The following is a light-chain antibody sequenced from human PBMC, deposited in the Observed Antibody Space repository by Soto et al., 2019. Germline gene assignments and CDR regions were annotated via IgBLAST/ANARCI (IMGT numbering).Light chain of an antibody. CDR3: QQSSITPRT. CDR2: DAS. J-gene: IGKJ1*01. V-gene: IGKV1-39*01. Sequence: DIQMTQSPSSLSASVGDRVTITCRASQSISNYLNWHQHKLGKAPRLLIYDASRLQSGVPSRFSGSGSGTDFTLTISSLQPEDFATYYCQQSSITPRTFGPGTKVDIK. CDR1: QSISNY.